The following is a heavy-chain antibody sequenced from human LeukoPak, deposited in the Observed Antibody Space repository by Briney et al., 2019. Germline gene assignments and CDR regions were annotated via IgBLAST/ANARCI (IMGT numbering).Heavy chain of an antibody. CDR2: LSHGGNSH. CDR3: AKVDGAGF. CDR1: GFTFSNYD. V-gene: IGHV3-30*18. J-gene: IGHJ4*02. Sequence: GRSLRLSCAASGFTFSNYDMHWVRQAPGKGLEWVAVLSHGGNSHYYSDSVKGRFTISRDNSKSTLYLEMNSLRVEDTAMYYCAKVDGAGFWGQGTLVTVSS. D-gene: IGHD1-26*01.